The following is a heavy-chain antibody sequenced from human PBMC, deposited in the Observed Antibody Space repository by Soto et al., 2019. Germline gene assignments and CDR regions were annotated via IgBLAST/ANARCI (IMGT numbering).Heavy chain of an antibody. V-gene: IGHV1-18*01. J-gene: IGHJ3*02. D-gene: IGHD5-18*01. CDR2: ISAYNGNT. Sequence: GASVKVSCKASGYTFTSYDINWVRQAPGQGLEWMGWISAYNGNTNYAQKLQGRVTMTTDTSTSTAYMELRSLRSDDTAVYYCARESGEYSYGSSAFDIWGQGTMVTVSS. CDR3: ARESGEYSYGSSAFDI. CDR1: GYTFTSYD.